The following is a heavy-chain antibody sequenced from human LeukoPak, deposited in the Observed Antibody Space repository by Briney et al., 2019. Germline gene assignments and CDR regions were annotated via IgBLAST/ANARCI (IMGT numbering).Heavy chain of an antibody. CDR2: INHSGST. CDR3: ARTGREGPEYSSSSTSDYFDY. D-gene: IGHD6-6*01. CDR1: GGSFSGYY. Sequence: PSETLSLTCAAYGGSFSGYYWSWIRQPPGKGLEWIGEINHSGSTNYNPSLKSRVTISVDTSKNQFSLKLSSVTAADTAVYYCARTGREGPEYSSSSTSDYFDYWGQGTLVTVSS. V-gene: IGHV4-34*01. J-gene: IGHJ4*02.